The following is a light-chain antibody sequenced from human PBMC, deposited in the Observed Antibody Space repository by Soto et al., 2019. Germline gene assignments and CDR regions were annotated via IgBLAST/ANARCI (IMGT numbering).Light chain of an antibody. J-gene: IGLJ1*01. CDR3: SSYTSSNTLPGV. CDR2: EVS. Sequence: QSALTQPASVSGSPGQSITISCTGTSSDVGGYNYVSWYQQHPGKAPKLMIYEVSDRPSGVSNRFSGSKSGNTASLTISGLQAEDEADYYCSSYTSSNTLPGVFGTGTKVTVL. CDR1: SSDVGGYNY. V-gene: IGLV2-14*01.